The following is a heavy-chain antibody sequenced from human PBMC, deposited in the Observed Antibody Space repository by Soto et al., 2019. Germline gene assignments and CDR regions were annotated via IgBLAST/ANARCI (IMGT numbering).Heavy chain of an antibody. CDR1: GDSINNTHW. V-gene: IGHV4-4*02. CDR3: AARHFWSGPWAHTRLDY. J-gene: IGHJ4*02. CDR2: ISHSGST. D-gene: IGHD3-3*02. Sequence: SETLSLTCAVSGDSINNTHWWSWVRQPPGKGLEWIGQISHSGSTHYSPSLTSRVTISVDKSKNHFSLKLTSVTAADTAVYYCAARHFWSGPWAHTRLDYWGQGTLVTV.